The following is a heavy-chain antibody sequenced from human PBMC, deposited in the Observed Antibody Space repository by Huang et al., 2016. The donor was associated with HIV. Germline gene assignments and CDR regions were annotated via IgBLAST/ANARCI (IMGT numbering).Heavy chain of an antibody. CDR2: SSPFESNS. V-gene: IGHV5-51*03. Sequence: EVQLVQSGAEVKKPGESLKISCTGSGYSFSIYWIAWVRQMPGKGLDWRGFSSPFESNSTYSPSFEGYVSISVDKSINTVYLHWSSLKASDTAIYYCAKGRRAFDVWGQGTGVTVSS. CDR3: AKGRRAFDV. CDR1: GYSFSIYW. J-gene: IGHJ3*01.